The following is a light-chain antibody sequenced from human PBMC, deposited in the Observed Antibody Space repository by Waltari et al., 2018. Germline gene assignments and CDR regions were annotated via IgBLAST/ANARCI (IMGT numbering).Light chain of an antibody. CDR2: DVT. CDR1: TNDLGSYNY. J-gene: IGLJ3*02. Sequence: SALTQPRSVSGSPGQSVTISCTGTTNDLGSYNYVSWYQQHPGKAPKLIILDVTKRPSGVPDRLSGSKSGNTASLTISGLRAEDEAEYYCCSYAGSYTWVFGRGTKLTVV. V-gene: IGLV2-11*01. CDR3: CSYAGSYTWV.